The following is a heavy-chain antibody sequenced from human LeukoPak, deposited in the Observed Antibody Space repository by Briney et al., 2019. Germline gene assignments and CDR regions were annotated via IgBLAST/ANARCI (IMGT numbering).Heavy chain of an antibody. Sequence: PGGSLRLSCAASGFTVSSSYISWVRQAPGKGLEWVSVMYSGGNTYYADSVKGRFTISRDKSKNTLYLQMNSLRAEDTAVYYCARGSFYYGMDVWGQGTTVTVSS. V-gene: IGHV3-66*01. J-gene: IGHJ6*02. D-gene: IGHD2-15*01. CDR2: MYSGGNT. CDR3: ARGSFYYGMDV. CDR1: GFTVSSSY.